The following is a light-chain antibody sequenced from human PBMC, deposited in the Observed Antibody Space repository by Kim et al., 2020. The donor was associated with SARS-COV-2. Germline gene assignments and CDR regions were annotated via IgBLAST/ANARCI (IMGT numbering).Light chain of an antibody. CDR1: QSISSY. CDR3: QQSYSTHPLT. V-gene: IGKV1-39*01. Sequence: DIQMTQSPSSLSASVGDRVTITCRASQSISSYLNWYQQKPGKAPKLLIYAASSLQSGVPSRFSGSGSGTDFTLTISSLQPEDFATYYCQQSYSTHPLTFGQGTKVDIK. CDR2: AAS. J-gene: IGKJ1*01.